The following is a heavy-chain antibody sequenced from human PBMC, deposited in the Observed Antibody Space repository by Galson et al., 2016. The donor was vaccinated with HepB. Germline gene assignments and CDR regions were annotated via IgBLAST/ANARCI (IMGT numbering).Heavy chain of an antibody. CDR1: GDSVSSSSVT. J-gene: IGHJ2*01. CDR3: ARRGSKEKGYFDL. D-gene: IGHD6-13*01. V-gene: IGHV6-1*01. CDR2: TYYRSKWYN. Sequence: CAISGDSVSSSSVTWNWIRQSPSRGLEWLGRTYYRSKWYNDYAVSVKSRMTISPDTSKNQFSLQLNSVTPEDTAVYYCARRGSKEKGYFDLWGRGTLVTVSS.